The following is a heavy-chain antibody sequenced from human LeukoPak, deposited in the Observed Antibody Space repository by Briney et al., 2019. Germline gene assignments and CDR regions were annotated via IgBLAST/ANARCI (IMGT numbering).Heavy chain of an antibody. Sequence: ASVKLSCKASVYTFTSYGISWVRQAPAQGREGMGWISAYNGNTNYAQKLQGRVTMTTDTSTSTAYMELRSVRSDDAAVYYCARDRTSSGWYRSWGQGTLVTVSS. V-gene: IGHV1-18*01. D-gene: IGHD6-19*01. J-gene: IGHJ5*02. CDR1: VYTFTSYG. CDR2: ISAYNGNT. CDR3: ARDRTSSGWYRS.